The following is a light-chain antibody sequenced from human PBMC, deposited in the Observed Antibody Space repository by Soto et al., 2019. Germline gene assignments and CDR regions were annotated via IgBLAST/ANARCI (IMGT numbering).Light chain of an antibody. CDR3: QQYGSSPVT. J-gene: IGKJ1*01. V-gene: IGKV3-20*01. CDR2: GAS. CDR1: HSVSSSY. Sequence: EIALTQSPGTLYLSPGERATLSGRASHSVSSSYLAWYQQKPGQAPRLLIYGASSRATGIPDRFSGSGSGTDFTLTISRLEPEDFAVYYCQQYGSSPVTFGQGTKVEIK.